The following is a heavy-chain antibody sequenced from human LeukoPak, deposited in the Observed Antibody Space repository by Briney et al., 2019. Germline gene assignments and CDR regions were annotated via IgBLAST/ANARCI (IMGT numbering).Heavy chain of an antibody. V-gene: IGHV1-18*01. CDR1: GSSFGDYG. D-gene: IGHD5-12*01. Sequence: GASVKLSCKASGSSFGDYGFSCERQAPGQGLERLGWISASNGNRNYAQKVEGRVTMTTDTSTSTAYLELRGLRPDDTAVYYCARDDSGAKVDIDYWGQGTLLIVSS. J-gene: IGHJ4*02. CDR2: ISASNGNR. CDR3: ARDDSGAKVDIDY.